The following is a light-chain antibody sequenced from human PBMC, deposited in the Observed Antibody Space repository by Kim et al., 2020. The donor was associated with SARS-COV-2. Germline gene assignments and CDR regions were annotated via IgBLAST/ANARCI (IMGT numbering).Light chain of an antibody. Sequence: EIVLTQSPGTLSLSPGERATLSCRASQSVSFHLAWYQQRPGQAPRLLIYDAANRATGIPARFSGRGSGTDFTLTISSLEPEDFAVYYCQQRSSWPITFGQGTRLEIK. J-gene: IGKJ5*01. V-gene: IGKV3-11*01. CDR2: DAA. CDR3: QQRSSWPIT. CDR1: QSVSFH.